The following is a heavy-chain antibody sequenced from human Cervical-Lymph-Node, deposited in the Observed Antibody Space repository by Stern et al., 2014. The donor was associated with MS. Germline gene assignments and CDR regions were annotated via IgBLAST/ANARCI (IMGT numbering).Heavy chain of an antibody. J-gene: IGHJ5*02. V-gene: IGHV4-59*01. Sequence: QVQLQESGPRLVKPSETLSLTCTVSGGSISSYYWSWIRQPPGKGLEWIGYIYYSGSTNYNPSLKRRGTISIDTAKHQFFLSQRSVTAADTAVYYCARGATQAFDPWGQGTLVTVSS. CDR3: ARGATQAFDP. CDR2: IYYSGST. CDR1: GGSISSYY.